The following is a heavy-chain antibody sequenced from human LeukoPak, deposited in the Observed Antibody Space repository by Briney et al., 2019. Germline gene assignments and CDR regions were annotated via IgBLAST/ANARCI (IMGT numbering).Heavy chain of an antibody. Sequence: PSETLSLTCAVSGYSISSGYYWGWIRQPPGKGLEWIGSFYHSGSTYYTPSLKSRATISVDTSKNQFSMKLSSVTAADTAVYYCARSAEYFDSWGHGTLGTVSS. J-gene: IGHJ4*01. CDR1: GYSISSGYY. CDR3: ARSAEYFDS. CDR2: FYHSGST. V-gene: IGHV4-38-2*01.